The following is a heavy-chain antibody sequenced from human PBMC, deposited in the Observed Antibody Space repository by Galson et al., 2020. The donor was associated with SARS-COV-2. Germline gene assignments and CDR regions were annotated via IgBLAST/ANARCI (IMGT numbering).Heavy chain of an antibody. V-gene: IGHV1-18*01. CDR1: GYTFTSYG. CDR3: ARDWGSSSWYEEIDYYYYYVMDV. J-gene: IGHJ6*02. CDR2: ISAYNGNT. Sequence: ASVKVSCKASGYTFTSYGISWVRQAPGQGLEWMRWISAYNGNTNYAQKLQGRVTMTTDKSTSTAYMELRSLRSDDTAVYYCARDWGSSSWYEEIDYYYYYVMDVWGQGSTVTVSS. D-gene: IGHD6-13*01.